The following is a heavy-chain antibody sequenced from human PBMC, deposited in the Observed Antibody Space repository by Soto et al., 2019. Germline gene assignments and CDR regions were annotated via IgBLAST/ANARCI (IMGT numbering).Heavy chain of an antibody. CDR2: IYWNDDK. Sequence: SGPTLLNPTATLTLTCTFSGFSVATTGVGVGWVRQPPGKALEFLAVIYWNDDKRYSPSLRNRLTITKDASRNQVVLKMTDMDPVDTATYYCAHTDYTDYPKHPLDYWGQGTPVTVSS. CDR3: AHTDYTDYPKHPLDY. CDR1: GFSVATTGVG. V-gene: IGHV2-5*01. D-gene: IGHD4-17*01. J-gene: IGHJ4*02.